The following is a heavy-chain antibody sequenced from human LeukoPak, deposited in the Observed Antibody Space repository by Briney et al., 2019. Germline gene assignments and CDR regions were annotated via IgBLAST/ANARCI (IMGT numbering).Heavy chain of an antibody. J-gene: IGHJ4*02. V-gene: IGHV4-59*08. CDR2: IYYTGST. Sequence: PSETLSLTCTVSGGSISSFYWSWIRQPPGKRLEWIGYIYYTGSTNYNPSLKSRLTISVDASKNQFSLKLSSVTATDTAVYYCASLSTVTQGYFDSWGQGTLVTVSS. D-gene: IGHD4-17*01. CDR3: ASLSTVTQGYFDS. CDR1: GGSISSFY.